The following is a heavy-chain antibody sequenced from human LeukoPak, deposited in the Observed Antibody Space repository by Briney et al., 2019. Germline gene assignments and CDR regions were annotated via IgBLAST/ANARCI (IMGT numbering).Heavy chain of an antibody. J-gene: IGHJ5*02. CDR2: VSHDGSER. CDR3: ARDGFVGGNYFGYWCDL. CDR1: GGTFGSYA. D-gene: IGHD4-23*01. V-gene: IGHV3-30*04. Sequence: GGSLRLSCAASGGTFGSYAVNWVRQAPGQGLDWVSAVSHDGSERYADPVKGRFIISRDNSRNTMYLQMNSLRVEDTAVYYCARDGFVGGNYFGYWCDLWGQGTLVTVSS.